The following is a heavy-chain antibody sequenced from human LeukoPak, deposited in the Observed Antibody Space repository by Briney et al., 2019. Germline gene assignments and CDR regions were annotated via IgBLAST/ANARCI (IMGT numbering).Heavy chain of an antibody. CDR3: ARDRSGGYNWFDP. CDR1: GGSIRSSYYY. V-gene: IGHV4-39*07. J-gene: IGHJ5*02. Sequence: SETLSLTCTVSGGSIRSSYYYWGWIRQPPGKGLEWIGSIYDSGSTNYNPSLKSRVTISVDTSKNQFSLKLSSVTAADTAIYYCARDRSGGYNWFDPWGQGTLVTVSS. D-gene: IGHD2-15*01. CDR2: IYDSGST.